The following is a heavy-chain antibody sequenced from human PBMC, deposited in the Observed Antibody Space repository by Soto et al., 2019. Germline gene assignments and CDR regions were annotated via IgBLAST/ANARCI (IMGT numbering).Heavy chain of an antibody. Sequence: XGSLRLSCAAAGFTFSILAMGWVRQAPGKGLEWVSVIDYTGGTTYYTDSVKGRFIISRDNSKKMLYLQMNSLGAEDTAVYYCAKDASRTSGWYYFDYWGQGTLGTVSS. J-gene: IGHJ4*02. D-gene: IGHD6-19*01. CDR3: AKDASRTSGWYYFDY. CDR1: GFTFSILA. CDR2: IDYTGGTT. V-gene: IGHV3-23*01.